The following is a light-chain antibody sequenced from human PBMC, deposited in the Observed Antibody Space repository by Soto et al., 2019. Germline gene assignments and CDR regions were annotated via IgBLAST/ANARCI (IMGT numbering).Light chain of an antibody. CDR2: DAS. CDR3: QQRSNSFT. CDR1: QSVSSY. J-gene: IGKJ3*01. V-gene: IGKV3-11*01. Sequence: EIVLTQKPTTLSLSPGERATLSCRASQSVSSYLAWYQQKPGQAPRLLIYDASNRATGIPARFSGSGSGTDFTLTISSLEPEDFAVYYCQQRSNSFTFGPGTKVDI.